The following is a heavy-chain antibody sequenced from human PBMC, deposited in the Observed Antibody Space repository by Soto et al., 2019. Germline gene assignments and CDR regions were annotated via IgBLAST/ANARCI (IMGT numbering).Heavy chain of an antibody. Sequence: EVQLVESGGGLVQPGGSLRLSCAASGFTFSDYYMDWVRQVPGKGLEWVGRSRNKANSYNTEYAASVKGRFSISRDGSKDSIYLQMNSLKTEDKGVYLCARDTGGSYDYWGQGALVTVSS. J-gene: IGHJ4*02. V-gene: IGHV3-72*01. CDR2: SRNKANSYNT. CDR3: ARDTGGSYDY. CDR1: GFTFSDYY. D-gene: IGHD1-26*01.